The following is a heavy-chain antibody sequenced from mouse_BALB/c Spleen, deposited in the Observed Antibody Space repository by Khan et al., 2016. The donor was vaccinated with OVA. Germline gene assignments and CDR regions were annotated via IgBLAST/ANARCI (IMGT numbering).Heavy chain of an antibody. CDR3: ASEGAYYRSDGGFAY. D-gene: IGHD2-14*01. CDR1: GYTFTTYT. J-gene: IGHJ3*01. CDR2: IIPTNDYA. V-gene: IGHV1-4*01. Sequence: QVQLQQSGAELARPGASVKMSCKASGYTFTTYTIHWVKQGPGQGLEWIGYIIPTNDYANYNQKFKDRATLTADKSSSTASMQLSILTSEDSELDYCASEGAYYRSDGGFAYWGQGTLVTVSA.